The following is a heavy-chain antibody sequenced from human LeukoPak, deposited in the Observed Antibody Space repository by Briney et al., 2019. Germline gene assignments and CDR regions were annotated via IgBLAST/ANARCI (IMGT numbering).Heavy chain of an antibody. J-gene: IGHJ4*02. D-gene: IGHD2-15*01. CDR1: GGSISSYY. CDR3: ARVRGDGYCSGGSCYTSYYFDY. CDR2: IYYSGST. Sequence: SETLSLTCTVSGGSISSYYWSWIRQPPGKGLEWIGYIYYSGSTNYNPSLKSRVTISVDTSKNQFSLKLSSVTAADTAVYYCARVRGDGYCSGGSCYTSYYFDYWGQGTLVTVSS. V-gene: IGHV4-59*12.